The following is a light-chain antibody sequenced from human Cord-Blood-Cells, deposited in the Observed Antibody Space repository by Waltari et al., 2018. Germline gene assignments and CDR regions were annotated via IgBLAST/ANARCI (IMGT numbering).Light chain of an antibody. J-gene: IGKJ2*01. V-gene: IGKV1-39*01. CDR2: AAS. Sequence: IQMTPSPSSLTASVGDRVTLTCRASQSISSYLNWYQQKPGKAPKLLIYAASILQSGVPSRFSGSGSVTDFTLTISSLQPEDFATYYCQQSYSTPYTFGQGTKLEIK. CDR1: QSISSY. CDR3: QQSYSTPYT.